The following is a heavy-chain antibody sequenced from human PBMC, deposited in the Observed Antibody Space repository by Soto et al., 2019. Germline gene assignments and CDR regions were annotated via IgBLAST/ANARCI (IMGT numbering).Heavy chain of an antibody. CDR3: AVTVLVSSGTGFDY. Sequence: PSETLSLTCAVYGGSFSGYHWSWIRQPPGKGLEWIGEITHSGSSNYSPSLKSRLTISVDMSKNQISLKLSSVTAADTAVYCCAVTVLVSSGTGFDYWGQGSMVTVSS. D-gene: IGHD1-1*01. CDR2: ITHSGSS. CDR1: GGSFSGYH. V-gene: IGHV4-34*01. J-gene: IGHJ4*02.